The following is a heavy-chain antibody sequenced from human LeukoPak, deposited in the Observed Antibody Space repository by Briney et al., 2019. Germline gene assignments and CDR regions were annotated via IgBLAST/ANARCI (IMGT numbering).Heavy chain of an antibody. V-gene: IGHV4-34*01. Sequence: PSETLSLTCAVSGGSFSGYYWTWIRQPPGKGLEWIGEINHSGSTNYNPSLKSRVTISVDTSKNQFSLKLSSVTAADTAVYYCARSDIVVVVAATDAFDIWGQGTMVTVSS. CDR2: INHSGST. J-gene: IGHJ3*02. CDR1: GGSFSGYY. CDR3: ARSDIVVVVAATDAFDI. D-gene: IGHD2-15*01.